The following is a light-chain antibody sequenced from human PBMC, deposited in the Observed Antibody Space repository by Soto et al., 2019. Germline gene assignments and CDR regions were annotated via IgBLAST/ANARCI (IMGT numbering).Light chain of an antibody. J-gene: IGKJ4*01. CDR3: QQYDSLAQCT. CDR2: GAS. V-gene: IGKV1-33*01. Sequence: DIQMTQSPSSLSASVGDRVTITCQASQDIKNYLNWYQQKPGKAPKLLIYGASNLETGFPSRFSGGGSGTDFTFTITSLQPEDFATYYCQQYDSLAQCTFGGGTKVEIE. CDR1: QDIKNY.